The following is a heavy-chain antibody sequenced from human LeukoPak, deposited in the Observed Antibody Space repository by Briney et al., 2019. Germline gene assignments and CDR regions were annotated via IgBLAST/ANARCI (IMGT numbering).Heavy chain of an antibody. CDR2: IRSKTDGGKT. J-gene: IGHJ4*02. Sequence: PGGSLRLSCAASGFIFSTYGMYWVRQAPGKGLEWVGRIRSKTDGGKTDYAAPVKGRFTISRDDSKNTLYLQMDSLKTEDTAVYYCTIPASGYSYGVLDSWGQGALVTVSS. D-gene: IGHD5-18*01. CDR1: GFIFSTYG. V-gene: IGHV3-15*01. CDR3: TIPASGYSYGVLDS.